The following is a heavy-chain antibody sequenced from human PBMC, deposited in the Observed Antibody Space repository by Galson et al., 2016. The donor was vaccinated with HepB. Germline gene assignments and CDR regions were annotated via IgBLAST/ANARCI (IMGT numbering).Heavy chain of an antibody. D-gene: IGHD6-19*01. Sequence: SLRLSCAASEFIVRNNYMSWVRQAPGKGLEWVSVIFSGDRTYYADSVKGRFTISRDNSKNTLYLQMNNLTAADTGLYYCATGIVVAGKYYYHYMDVWGKGTRSPSP. CDR1: EFIVRNNY. V-gene: IGHV3-53*01. CDR3: ATGIVVAGKYYYHYMDV. CDR2: IFSGDRT. J-gene: IGHJ6*03.